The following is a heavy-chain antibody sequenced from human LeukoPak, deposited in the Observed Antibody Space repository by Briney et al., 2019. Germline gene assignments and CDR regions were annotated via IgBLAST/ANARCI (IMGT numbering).Heavy chain of an antibody. CDR1: GFTFSHFA. V-gene: IGHV3-33*06. Sequence: PGTSLRLSCEASGFTFSHFAMHWVRQAPGKGLEWVAVIWSDATNQYYADSVKGRFTISRDDFRKTVSLQMDGLRVEDTAVYYCAEDAQRGFDYSNSLEHWGQGSLVTVSS. D-gene: IGHD4-11*01. CDR2: IWSDATNQ. J-gene: IGHJ5*02. CDR3: AEDAQRGFDYSNSLEH.